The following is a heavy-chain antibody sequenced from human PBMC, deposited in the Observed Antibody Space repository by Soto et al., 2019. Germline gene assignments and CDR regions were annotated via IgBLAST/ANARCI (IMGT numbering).Heavy chain of an antibody. V-gene: IGHV4-34*01. CDR2: INHSGST. CDR1: GGSFSGYY. D-gene: IGHD2-2*01. Sequence: PSETLSLTCAVYGGSFSGYYWSWIRQPPGKGLEWIGEINHSGSTNYNPSLKSRVTISVDTSKNQFSLKLSSVTAADTAVYYCARGIVVVPAAMRADYYYYMDVWGKGTTVTVSS. J-gene: IGHJ6*03. CDR3: ARGIVVVPAAMRADYYYYMDV.